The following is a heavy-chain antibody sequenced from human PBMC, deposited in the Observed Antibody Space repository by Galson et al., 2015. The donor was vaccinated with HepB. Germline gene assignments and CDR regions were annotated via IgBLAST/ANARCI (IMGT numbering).Heavy chain of an antibody. CDR3: ARDPARGVFNPRVDV. CDR1: GLTFSSYG. J-gene: IGHJ6*02. Sequence: SLRLSCAASGLTFSSYGMHWVRQAPGKGLEWVAVIWYDGSNKYYADSVKGRFTTSRGNSKNTLYLQMNSLRAEDTAVYYCARDPARGVFNPRVDVWGQGTTVTVSS. CDR2: IWYDGSNK. D-gene: IGHD3-10*01. V-gene: IGHV3-33*08.